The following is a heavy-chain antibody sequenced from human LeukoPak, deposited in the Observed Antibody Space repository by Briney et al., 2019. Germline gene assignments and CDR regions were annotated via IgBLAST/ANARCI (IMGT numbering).Heavy chain of an antibody. D-gene: IGHD2-2*02. J-gene: IGHJ4*02. CDR1: QFTFSSYW. V-gene: IGHV3-23*01. Sequence: GGSLRLSCAASQFTFSSYWMSWVRQAPGKGLEWVSLISGSGDTTYHAGSVKGRFTISRDNSKNTLYLQMNSLRAEDTAVYYCAKDIVPYCSSTTCYMIADYWGQGTLVTVSS. CDR2: ISGSGDTT. CDR3: AKDIVPYCSSTTCYMIADY.